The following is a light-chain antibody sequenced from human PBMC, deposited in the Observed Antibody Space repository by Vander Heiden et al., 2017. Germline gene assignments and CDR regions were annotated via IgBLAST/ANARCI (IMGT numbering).Light chain of an antibody. CDR2: GAS. J-gene: IGKJ2*01. CDR3: QQSNNWPPVT. V-gene: IGKV3-11*01. CDR1: QSFSSY. Sequence: EIVLTQSPATLSSSPGESATLSCRTSQSFSSYLAWYQQIPGQAPRLHIYGASNRAAGIPARFRASASGTDFTLTISSLEPKDFAVYYCQQSNNWPPVTFGQETRLEIK.